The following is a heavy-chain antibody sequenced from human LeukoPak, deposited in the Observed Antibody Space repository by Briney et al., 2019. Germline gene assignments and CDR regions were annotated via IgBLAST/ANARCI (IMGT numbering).Heavy chain of an antibody. CDR1: GFTFSSYA. V-gene: IGHV3-30-3*01. CDR3: ARDHGAGANAGFDS. J-gene: IGHJ5*01. Sequence: GGSLRLSCAASGFTFSSYAMHWVRQPPGKGLEWVAVISYDGSNENHADSVKGRFTISRDNSKNTLSLQMNSLRAVDTAVYYCARDHGAGANAGFDSWGQGTLVTVSS. CDR2: ISYDGSNE. D-gene: IGHD2-8*01.